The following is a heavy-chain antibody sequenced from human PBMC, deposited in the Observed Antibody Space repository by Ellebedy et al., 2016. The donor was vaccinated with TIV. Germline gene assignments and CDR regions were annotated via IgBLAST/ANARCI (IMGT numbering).Heavy chain of an antibody. Sequence: SGPTLVKPTQTLTLTCTFSGFSLSTSGVGVGWIRQPPGKALEWFAFIYWDDDKRYSPSLKSRLTITKDTSKNQVVLTMTNMDPVDTATYYCALHYDSSGVYNFDYWGQGTLVTVSS. CDR1: GFSLSTSGVG. V-gene: IGHV2-5*02. CDR2: IYWDDDK. D-gene: IGHD3-22*01. CDR3: ALHYDSSGVYNFDY. J-gene: IGHJ4*02.